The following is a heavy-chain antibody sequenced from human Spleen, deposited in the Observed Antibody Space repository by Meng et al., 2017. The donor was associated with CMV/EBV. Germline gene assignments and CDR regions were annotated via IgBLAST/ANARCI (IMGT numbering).Heavy chain of an antibody. CDR1: GFTFSSYS. V-gene: IGHV3-20*04. CDR2: INWNGGST. J-gene: IGHJ4*02. D-gene: IGHD2-21*01. CDR3: ARADRLFVVELFDY. Sequence: GGSLRLSCATSGFTFSSYSMNWVRQAPGKGLEWVSGINWNGGSTGYVDSVKGRFTISRDNAKNSLYLQMNSLRAEDTALYYCARADRLFVVELFDYWGQGTLVTVSS.